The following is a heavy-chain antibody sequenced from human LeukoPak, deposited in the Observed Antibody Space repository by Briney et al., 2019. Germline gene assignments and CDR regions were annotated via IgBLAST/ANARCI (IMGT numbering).Heavy chain of an antibody. J-gene: IGHJ3*02. CDR2: LYFSRTT. CDR3: ARGGLENGYHSNDGFDI. Sequence: SSETLSLTCTVSGGSISSSYCSWLRQPPGKGLVLIGYLYFSRTTNYNPSLKSRVTISVDPPKNQFSLKLTSVTAADTVVYYCARGGLENGYHSNDGFDIWGQGTMVTVSA. D-gene: IGHD3-22*01. CDR1: GGSISSSY. V-gene: IGHV4-59*08.